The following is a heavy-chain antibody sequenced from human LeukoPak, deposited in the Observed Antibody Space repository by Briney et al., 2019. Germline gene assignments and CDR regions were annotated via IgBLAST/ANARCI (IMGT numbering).Heavy chain of an antibody. V-gene: IGHV4-39*01. Sequence: KPSETLSLTCTVSGDSITSNSDYWGWIRQPPGKGLEWIGSIYYSGSTYYNPSLKSRVTTSVDTSKNQFSLKLSSVTAADTAVYYCARLYRLSSRVMDAFDIWGQGTMVTASS. D-gene: IGHD6-13*01. CDR3: ARLYRLSSRVMDAFDI. J-gene: IGHJ3*02. CDR1: GDSITSNSDY. CDR2: IYYSGST.